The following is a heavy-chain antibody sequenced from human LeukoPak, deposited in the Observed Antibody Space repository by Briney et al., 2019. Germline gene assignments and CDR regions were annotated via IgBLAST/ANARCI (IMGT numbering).Heavy chain of an antibody. CDR3: SKGERYGDYALGY. D-gene: IGHD4-17*01. J-gene: IGHJ4*02. Sequence: PGGSLRLSCAASGFTFSTYAMSWVRQAPGKGLEWVSTISGSGATTYYADSVKGRFTISRDNSKNTLYLQMNSLRAEDTAIYYCSKGERYGDYALGYWGQGTLVTVSS. CDR2: ISGSGATT. CDR1: GFTFSTYA. V-gene: IGHV3-23*01.